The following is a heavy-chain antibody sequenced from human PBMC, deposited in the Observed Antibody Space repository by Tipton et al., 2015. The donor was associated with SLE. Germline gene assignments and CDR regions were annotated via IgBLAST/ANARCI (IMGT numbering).Heavy chain of an antibody. CDR3: ARPDVFDSSGYYGWYFDL. V-gene: IGHV4-61*05. CDR2: IYYSGST. CDR1: GGSISSSSYY. D-gene: IGHD3-22*01. Sequence: LRLSCTVSGGSISSSSYYWGWIRQPPGKGLEWIGYIYYSGSTNYNPSLKSRVTISVDTSKNQFSLKLSSVTAADTAVYYCARPDVFDSSGYYGWYFDLWGRGTLVTVSS. J-gene: IGHJ2*01.